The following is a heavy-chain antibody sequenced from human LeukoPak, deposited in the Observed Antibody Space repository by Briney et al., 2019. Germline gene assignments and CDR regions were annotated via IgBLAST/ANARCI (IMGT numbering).Heavy chain of an antibody. V-gene: IGHV5-51*01. CDR3: ARSSDDYYYYMDV. CDR1: GYSFSTSW. J-gene: IGHJ6*03. CDR2: IYPGDSDT. Sequence: GESLKISCKGSGYSFSTSWIAWVRQMPGKGLEWMGIIYPGDSDTKYSPSFQGQVTISADKSISTAYLQWSSLKASDTAMYYCARSSDDYYYYMDVWGKGTTVTVSS. D-gene: IGHD3-22*01.